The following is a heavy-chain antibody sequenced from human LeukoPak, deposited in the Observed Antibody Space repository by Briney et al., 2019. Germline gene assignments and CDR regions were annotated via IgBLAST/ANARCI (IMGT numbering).Heavy chain of an antibody. J-gene: IGHJ4*02. CDR2: ISGSGGST. Sequence: GGSLRLPCAASGFTFSSYAMSWVRQAPGKGLEWVSAISGSGGSTYYADSVKGRFTISGDNSKNTLYLQMNSLRAEDTAVYYCAKFYGGNSGDYWGQGTLVTVSS. CDR3: AKFYGGNSGDY. CDR1: GFTFSSYA. D-gene: IGHD4-23*01. V-gene: IGHV3-23*01.